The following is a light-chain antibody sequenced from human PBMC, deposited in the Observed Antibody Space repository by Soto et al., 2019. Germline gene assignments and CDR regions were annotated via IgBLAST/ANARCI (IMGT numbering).Light chain of an antibody. Sequence: SSELTQPPSVSVAPGQTARLALAGTNMGSKSVHWYQQRPGQAPVLVAYDDTDRPSGIPERFSGSNSGNTATLTISRVEAGDEADYYCHVWDNVGDHYVFGPGTKVTVL. J-gene: IGLJ1*01. CDR2: DDT. V-gene: IGLV3-21*02. CDR1: NMGSKS. CDR3: HVWDNVGDHYV.